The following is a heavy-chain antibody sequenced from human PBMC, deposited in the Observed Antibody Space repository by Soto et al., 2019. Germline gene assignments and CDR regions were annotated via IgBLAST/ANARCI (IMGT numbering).Heavy chain of an antibody. Sequence: ASVKVSCKASGYTFTSYGISWVRQAPGQGLEWMGWISAYNGNTNYAQKLQGRVTMTTDTSTSTAYMELRSLRSDDTAVYYCARSDIVLMVYASSYYGMDVWGQGTTVT. D-gene: IGHD2-8*01. CDR1: GYTFTSYG. CDR2: ISAYNGNT. J-gene: IGHJ6*02. V-gene: IGHV1-18*01. CDR3: ARSDIVLMVYASSYYGMDV.